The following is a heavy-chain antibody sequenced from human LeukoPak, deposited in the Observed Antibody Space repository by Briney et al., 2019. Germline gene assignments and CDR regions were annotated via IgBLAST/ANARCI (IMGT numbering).Heavy chain of an antibody. CDR1: GGSISSYY. CDR2: IYYSGST. J-gene: IGHJ4*02. CDR3: AVLFLSGWRNPFDY. D-gene: IGHD6-19*01. V-gene: IGHV4-59*08. Sequence: SETLSLTCTVSGGSISSYYWSWIRQPPGKGLEWIGYIYYSGSTNYNPSLKSRVTISVDTSKNQFSLKLSSVTAADTAVYYCAVLFLSGWRNPFDYWGQGTLVTVSS.